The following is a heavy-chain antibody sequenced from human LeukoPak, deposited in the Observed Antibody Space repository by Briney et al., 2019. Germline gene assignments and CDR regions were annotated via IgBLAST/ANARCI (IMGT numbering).Heavy chain of an antibody. Sequence: GGSLRLSCAASGFTVSSNYMSWVRQAPGKGLEWVSVIYSGGSTYYADSVKGRSTISRDNSKNTLYLQMNSLRVEDTAVYYCARGRYQLQSGADNYYMDVWGKGTTVTVSS. D-gene: IGHD2-2*01. J-gene: IGHJ6*03. CDR1: GFTVSSNY. V-gene: IGHV3-53*01. CDR2: IYSGGST. CDR3: ARGRYQLQSGADNYYMDV.